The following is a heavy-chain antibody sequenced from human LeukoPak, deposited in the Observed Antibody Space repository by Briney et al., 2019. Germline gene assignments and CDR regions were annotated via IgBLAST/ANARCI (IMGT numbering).Heavy chain of an antibody. D-gene: IGHD2-2*01. CDR3: ARIGVIGGYCSSTNCSSDAFDI. CDR2: IYPGDSDT. Sequence: PGESLKISCKGSGYSFTNYWIGWVRQMPGKGLEWMGIIYPGDSDTRYSPSFQGQVTISADKSISTAYLQWSSLKASDTAIYHCARIGVIGGYCSSTNCSSDAFDIWGEGTMVTVSS. J-gene: IGHJ3*02. CDR1: GYSFTNYW. V-gene: IGHV5-51*01.